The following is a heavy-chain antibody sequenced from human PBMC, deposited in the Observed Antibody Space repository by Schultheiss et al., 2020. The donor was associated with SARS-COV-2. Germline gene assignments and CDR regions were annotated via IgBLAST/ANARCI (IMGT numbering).Heavy chain of an antibody. J-gene: IGHJ4*02. CDR2: ISYDGSNK. D-gene: IGHD6-13*01. V-gene: IGHV3-30*01. CDR1: GFTFSSYA. Sequence: GGSLRLSFAASGFTFSSYAMHWVRQAPGKALEWVAVISYDGSNKYYADSVKGRFTISRDNSKNTLYLQMNSLRAEDTAVYYCARVVLQQLVRETPGPLDYWGQGTLVTVSS. CDR3: ARVVLQQLVRETPGPLDY.